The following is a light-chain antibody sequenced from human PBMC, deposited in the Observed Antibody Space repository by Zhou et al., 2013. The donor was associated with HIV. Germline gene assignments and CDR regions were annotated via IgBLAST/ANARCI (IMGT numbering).Light chain of an antibody. J-gene: IGKJ2*01. V-gene: IGKV2-28*01. CDR2: LGS. CDR3: MQALQTVT. CDR1: QSLLYSNGYNY. Sequence: DIVMTQSPLSLPVTPGEPASISCRSSQSLLYSNGYNYLDWYLQKPGQSPQLLIYLGSNRASGVPDRFSGSRSGTDFTLKISRVEAEDVGVYYCMQALQTVTFGQGTKLE.